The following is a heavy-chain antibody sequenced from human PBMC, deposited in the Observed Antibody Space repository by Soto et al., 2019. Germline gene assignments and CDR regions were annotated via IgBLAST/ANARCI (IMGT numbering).Heavy chain of an antibody. CDR3: ARHRRYSSYYYYYGMDV. J-gene: IGHJ6*02. CDR1: GYSFTSYR. Sequence: PGESLKISCKGSGYSFTSYRIGWVRQMPGKGLEWMGIIYPGDSDTRYSPSFQGQVTISADKSIITAYLQWSSLKASDTAMYYYARHRRYSSYYYYYGMDVWGQGTTVTVSS. D-gene: IGHD6-13*01. CDR2: IYPGDSDT. V-gene: IGHV5-51*01.